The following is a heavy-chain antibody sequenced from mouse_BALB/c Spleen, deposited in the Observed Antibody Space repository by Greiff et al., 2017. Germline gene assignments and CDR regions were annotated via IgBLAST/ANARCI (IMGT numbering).Heavy chain of an antibody. D-gene: IGHD2-14*01. J-gene: IGHJ4*01. CDR1: GYSITSGYY. V-gene: IGHV3-6*02. CDR2: ISYDGSN. Sequence: EVQLVESGPGLVKPSQSLSLTCSVTGYSITSGYYWNWIRQFPGNKLEWMGYISYDGSNNYNPSLKNRISITRDTSKNQFFLKLNSVTTEDTATYYCARDWYRSSMDYWGQGTSVTVSS. CDR3: ARDWYRSSMDY.